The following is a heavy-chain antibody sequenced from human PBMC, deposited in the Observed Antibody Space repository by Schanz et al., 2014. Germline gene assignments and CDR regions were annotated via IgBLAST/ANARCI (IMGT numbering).Heavy chain of an antibody. Sequence: EVQLVQSGGGLVQPGGSLRLSCAASGFTFSSYAMSWVRQAPGKGLEWVSAISGSGGSTYYADSVKGRFTISRDNSKNTLFLQMSSLRAEDTAVYYCARVKYCTITRCYRTETEGIYYMDVWGKGTTVTVSS. J-gene: IGHJ6*03. CDR3: ARVKYCTITRCYRTETEGIYYMDV. V-gene: IGHV3-23*04. CDR1: GFTFSSYA. CDR2: ISGSGGST. D-gene: IGHD2-2*01.